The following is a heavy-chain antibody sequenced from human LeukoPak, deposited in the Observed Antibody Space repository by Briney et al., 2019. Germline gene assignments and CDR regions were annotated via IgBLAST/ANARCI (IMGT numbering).Heavy chain of an antibody. Sequence: ASVTVSCTASAYTFTIYDINWVRQATGQGLEWMGWMNPNSGNTGYAQKFQGRVSMTSNTSISTAYMELSSLRSEDTAVYYCARGSSGWYRTNDYWGQGTLVTVSS. CDR2: MNPNSGNT. D-gene: IGHD6-19*01. CDR1: AYTFTIYD. CDR3: ARGSSGWYRTNDY. V-gene: IGHV1-8*01. J-gene: IGHJ4*02.